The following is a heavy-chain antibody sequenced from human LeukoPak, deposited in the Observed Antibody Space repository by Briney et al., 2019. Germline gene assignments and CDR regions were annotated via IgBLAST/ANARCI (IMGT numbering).Heavy chain of an antibody. J-gene: IGHJ6*03. CDR1: GFTFSSYA. CDR2: IISGGGHT. V-gene: IGHV3-23*01. Sequence: GGSLRLSCAASGFTFSSYAMTWVRQAPGKGLEWVSTIISGGGHTYYGDSVKGRFSISRDNSKNTLYLQMNSLRAGDTAVYYCAKCRGIQLFYYMDVWGKGTTVTVSS. CDR3: AKCRGIQLFYYMDV. D-gene: IGHD5-18*01.